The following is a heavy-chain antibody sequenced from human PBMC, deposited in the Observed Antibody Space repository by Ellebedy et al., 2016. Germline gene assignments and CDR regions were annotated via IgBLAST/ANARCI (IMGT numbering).Heavy chain of an antibody. J-gene: IGHJ6*02. V-gene: IGHV3-21*01. CDR3: ARDREPTYGDSTAGYYYYGMDV. Sequence: GGSLRLSCAASRFTFSSYSMNWVRQAPGKGLEWVSSISSSSSYIYYADSVKGRFTISRDNAKNSLYLQMNSLRAEDTAVYYCARDREPTYGDSTAGYYYYGMDVWGQGTTVTVSS. D-gene: IGHD4-17*01. CDR1: RFTFSSYS. CDR2: ISSSSSYI.